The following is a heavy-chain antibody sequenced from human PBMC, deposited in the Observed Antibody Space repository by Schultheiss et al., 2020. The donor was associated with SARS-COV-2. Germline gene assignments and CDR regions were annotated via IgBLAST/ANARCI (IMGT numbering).Heavy chain of an antibody. D-gene: IGHD4-17*01. CDR2: ISGSGGST. Sequence: GGSLRLSCAASGFTFSSYGMHWVRQAPGKGLEWVSAISGSGGSTYYADSVKGRFTVSRDNAKNSLYLQINSLTAGDTAVYYCARGTVTTDWYFDLWGRGTLVTVSS. CDR3: ARGTVTTDWYFDL. J-gene: IGHJ2*01. V-gene: IGHV3-23*01. CDR1: GFTFSSYG.